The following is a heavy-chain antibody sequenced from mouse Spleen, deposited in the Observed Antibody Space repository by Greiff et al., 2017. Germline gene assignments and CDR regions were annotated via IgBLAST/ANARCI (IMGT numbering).Heavy chain of an antibody. Sequence: VQLQQSGPELVKPGASVKIPCKASGYTFTDYNMDWVKQSHGKSLEWIGDINPNNGGTIYNQKFKGKATLTVDKSSSTAYMELRSLTSEDTAVYYCAVITTVVARNFDVWGAGTTVTVSS. J-gene: IGHJ1*01. D-gene: IGHD1-1*01. CDR2: INPNNGGT. CDR1: GYTFTDYN. V-gene: IGHV1-18*01. CDR3: AVITTVVARNFDV.